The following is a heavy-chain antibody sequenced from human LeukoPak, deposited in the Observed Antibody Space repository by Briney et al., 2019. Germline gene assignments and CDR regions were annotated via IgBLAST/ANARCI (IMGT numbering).Heavy chain of an antibody. V-gene: IGHV3-48*04. D-gene: IGHD5-18*01. J-gene: IGHJ5*02. CDR2: ISSSSTI. CDR1: GLTISSYS. Sequence: PGGSLRLSCAASGLTISSYSMNWVRRAPGKGLQWVSYISSSSTIYHADSVKGRFTISRDNANKSVYLQMNSLRAEDTAVYYCAKFSGYSYGGWFDQWGPGTLVTVSS. CDR3: AKFSGYSYGGWFDQ.